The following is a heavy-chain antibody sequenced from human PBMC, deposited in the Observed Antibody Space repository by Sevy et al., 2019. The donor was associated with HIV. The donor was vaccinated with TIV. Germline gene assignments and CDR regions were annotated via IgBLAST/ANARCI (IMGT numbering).Heavy chain of an antibody. CDR2: IRSRAKTYAT. J-gene: IGHJ4*02. CDR1: GFTFTGST. CDR3: SSQRTIAVADDYFDY. D-gene: IGHD6-19*01. Sequence: GGSLRLSCAASGFTFTGSTMYWVRQASGKGLEWVARIRSRAKTYATAYAASVKGRFTISRDDSRNTAYLQMNSLKTEDTAVYYCSSQRTIAVADDYFDYWGQGTLVTVSS. V-gene: IGHV3-73*01.